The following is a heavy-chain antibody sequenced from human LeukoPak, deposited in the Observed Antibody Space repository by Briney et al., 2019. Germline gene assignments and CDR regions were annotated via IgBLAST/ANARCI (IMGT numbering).Heavy chain of an antibody. CDR1: GFTFSNYA. Sequence: PGGSLRLSCAASGFTFSNYAMTWVRQAPGKGLEWVSGISTSGDRTYYADSVKGRFTISRDNAKNSLYLQMNNLRAEDTALYYCARGGYYYDSSGYYYGGVRYFDYWGQGTLVTVSS. J-gene: IGHJ4*02. V-gene: IGHV3-23*01. CDR2: ISTSGDRT. D-gene: IGHD3-22*01. CDR3: ARGGYYYDSSGYYYGGVRYFDY.